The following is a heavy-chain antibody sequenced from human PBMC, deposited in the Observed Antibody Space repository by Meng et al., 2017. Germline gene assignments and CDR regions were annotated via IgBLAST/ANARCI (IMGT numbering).Heavy chain of an antibody. D-gene: IGHD3-10*01. CDR3: ARDGFRFGFGLTMVRGGYYYYGMDV. J-gene: IGHJ6*02. CDR1: GYTFTSYD. V-gene: IGHV1-8*03. CDR2: MNPNSGNT. Sequence: ASVKVSCKASGYTFTSYDINWVRQATGQGLEWMGWMNPNSGNTGYAQKFQGRVTITRNTSISTAYMELSSLRSEDTAVYYCARDGFRFGFGLTMVRGGYYYYGMDVWGQGTTVTVSS.